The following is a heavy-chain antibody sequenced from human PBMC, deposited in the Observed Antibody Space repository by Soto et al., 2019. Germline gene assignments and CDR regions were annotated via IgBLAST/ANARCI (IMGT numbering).Heavy chain of an antibody. CDR3: AKDSGYSSSWYPNHFDC. CDR1: GFTFSSYA. D-gene: IGHD6-13*01. V-gene: IGHV3-23*01. J-gene: IGHJ4*02. CDR2: ISGSGGST. Sequence: PGGSLRLSCAASGFTFSSYAMSWVRQAPGKGLEWVSAISGSGGSTYYADSVKGRFTISRDNSKNTLYLQMNSLRAEDTAVYYCAKDSGYSSSWYPNHFDCWGQGTLVTVSS.